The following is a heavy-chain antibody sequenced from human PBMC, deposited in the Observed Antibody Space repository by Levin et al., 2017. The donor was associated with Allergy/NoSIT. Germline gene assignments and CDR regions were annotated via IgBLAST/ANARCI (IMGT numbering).Heavy chain of an antibody. CDR3: AKGGAAVRPRVLFDP. D-gene: IGHD6-13*01. V-gene: IGHV3-23*01. CDR1: GFTFRSYA. J-gene: IGHJ5*02. Sequence: GGSLRLSCAASGFTFRSYAMSWVRQAPGKGLEWVSAISGSGGATYYADSVKGRFTISRDNSKNTLYLQMNSLRDEDTAVYYCAKGGAAVRPRVLFDPWGQGTLVTVSS. CDR2: ISGSGGAT.